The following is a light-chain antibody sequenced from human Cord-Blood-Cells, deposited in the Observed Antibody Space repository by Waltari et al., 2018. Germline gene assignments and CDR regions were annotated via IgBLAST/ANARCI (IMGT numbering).Light chain of an antibody. CDR2: KAS. J-gene: IGKJ2*01. CDR3: QQYNSYLYT. Sequence: DIQMTQSPSTLSASVGDRVTITCRASQSISSWLTWYQQKQGKAPKLLIYKASSLESGVPSSFSGCGSGTEFTLTISSLQPDDFATYYCQQYNSYLYTFGQGTKLEIK. CDR1: QSISSW. V-gene: IGKV1-5*03.